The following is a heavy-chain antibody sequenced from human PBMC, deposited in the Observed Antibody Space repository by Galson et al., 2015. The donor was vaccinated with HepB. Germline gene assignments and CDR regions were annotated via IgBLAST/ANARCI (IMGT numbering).Heavy chain of an antibody. CDR3: ARAHLPLDYGEWTHEASY. CDR1: GYSFSNYA. CDR2: INAGNGNT. J-gene: IGHJ4*02. V-gene: IGHV1-3*01. Sequence: SVKVSCKASGYSFSNYAMHWVRQAPGQRLEWMGWINAGNGNTKYSQKVQGRVTITRDTSASTAYMELSSLRSEDTAVYYCARAHLPLDYGEWTHEASYWGQGTQVTVSS. D-gene: IGHD4-17*01.